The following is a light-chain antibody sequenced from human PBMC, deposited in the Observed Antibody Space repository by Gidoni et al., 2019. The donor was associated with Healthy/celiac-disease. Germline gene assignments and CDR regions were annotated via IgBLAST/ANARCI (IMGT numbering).Light chain of an antibody. J-gene: IGKJ3*01. CDR2: DAS. CDR1: QSVSRY. V-gene: IGKV3-11*01. CDR3: QQRSNWPPVFT. Sequence: EIVLTQSPAPLSLSPGERATLSCRASQSVSRYLAWYQQKPGQAPRLLIYDASNRATGIPARFSGSGSGTDFTLTISSLEPEDFAVYYCQQRSNWPPVFTFGPGTKVNIK.